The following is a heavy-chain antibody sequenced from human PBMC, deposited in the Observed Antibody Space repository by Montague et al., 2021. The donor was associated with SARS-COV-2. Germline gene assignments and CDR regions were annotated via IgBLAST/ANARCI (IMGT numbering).Heavy chain of an antibody. CDR1: GGSFSGYY. Sequence: SETLSLTCAVYGGSFSGYYWNWIRQPPGKGLEWTGEINHSRSTNYNPSLKSRVTMSVDTSKNQFSLKLSSVTAADTAVYYCARGARQGYGFRLGSFDSWGQGTLVTVSS. CDR3: ARGARQGYGFRLGSFDS. J-gene: IGHJ4*02. V-gene: IGHV4-34*01. D-gene: IGHD3-10*01. CDR2: INHSRST.